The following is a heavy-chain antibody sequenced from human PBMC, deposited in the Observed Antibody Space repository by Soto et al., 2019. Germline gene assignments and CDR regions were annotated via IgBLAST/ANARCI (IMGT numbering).Heavy chain of an antibody. Sequence: LRLSCAASGLTVSSSYMSWVRQAPGKGLQWVSVIYSAGSTYYANSVKGRFTISRDISTNMVYLQMSSLTDEDTAVYYCAKVVYERSVNDALDIWGQGTMVTVSS. CDR3: AKVVYERSVNDALDI. J-gene: IGHJ3*02. D-gene: IGHD3-22*01. CDR2: IYSAGST. V-gene: IGHV3-53*01. CDR1: GLTVSSSY.